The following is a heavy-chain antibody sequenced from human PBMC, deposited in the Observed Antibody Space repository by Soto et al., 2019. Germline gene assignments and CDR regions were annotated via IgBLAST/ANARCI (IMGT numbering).Heavy chain of an antibody. Sequence: SQTLSLTCAISGDSVSSNSASWNWIRQSPSRGLEWLGRTYYRSEWNNEYAASVRTRIAINPDTSKNQFSLHLNSVTPEDSAVYFCARATHGAHWFDPWGQGTRV. V-gene: IGHV6-1*01. CDR1: GDSVSSNSAS. CDR2: TYYRSEWNN. J-gene: IGHJ5*02. D-gene: IGHD2-8*01. CDR3: ARATHGAHWFDP.